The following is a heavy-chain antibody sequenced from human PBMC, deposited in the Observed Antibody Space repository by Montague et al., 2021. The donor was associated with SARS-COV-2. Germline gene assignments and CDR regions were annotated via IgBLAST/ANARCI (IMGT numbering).Heavy chain of an antibody. J-gene: IGHJ6*03. CDR2: IHHGGST. V-gene: IGHV4-34*01. CDR1: GGSFSTYS. Sequence: TLSLTCAVHGGSFSTYSWNWIRQPPGKGLEWIGEIHHGGSTNYNPSLKSRVTISADTSKNQLSLKLTSVAAADTAVYYCARLGDGVVPSPILGVGPYYSYYYMDVWGKGTTVTVSS. D-gene: IGHD3-10*01. CDR3: ARLGDGVVPSPILGVGPYYSYYYMDV.